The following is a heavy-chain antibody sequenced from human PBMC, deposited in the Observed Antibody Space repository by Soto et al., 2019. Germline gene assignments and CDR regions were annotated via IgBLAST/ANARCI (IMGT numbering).Heavy chain of an antibody. CDR2: ISGSGGST. Sequence: HPGGSLRLSCAASGFTFSSYAMSWVRQAPGKGLEWASAISGSGGSTYYADSVKGRFTISRDNSKNTLYLQMNSLRAEDTAVYYCAKFVGGDDAFDTWGQGTMVTVSS. V-gene: IGHV3-23*01. CDR3: AKFVGGDDAFDT. J-gene: IGHJ3*02. D-gene: IGHD3-16*01. CDR1: GFTFSSYA.